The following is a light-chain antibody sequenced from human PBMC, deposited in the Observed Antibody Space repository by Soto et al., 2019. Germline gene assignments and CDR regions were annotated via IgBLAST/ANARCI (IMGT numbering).Light chain of an antibody. CDR3: GAWDHSLNVGV. V-gene: IGLV1-51*01. Sequence: QSALTQPPSVSAAPGQKVIISCSGSSSNVGSNYVSWYQQLPGKAPKLLIYDKNERPSGISDRFSASKSGTSATLGITGLQTGDEADYYCGAWDHSLNVGVFGGGTKVTVL. J-gene: IGLJ3*02. CDR2: DKN. CDR1: SSNVGSNY.